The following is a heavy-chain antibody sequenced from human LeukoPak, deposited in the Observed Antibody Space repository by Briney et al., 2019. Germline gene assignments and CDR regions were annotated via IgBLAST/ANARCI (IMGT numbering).Heavy chain of an antibody. D-gene: IGHD3-10*01. CDR3: ARGYYYSFNDAFDI. CDR2: INPNSGGT. V-gene: IGHV1-2*02. Sequence: GASVKVSCKASGYTFTGYYMHWVRQAPGQGLEWMGWINPNSGGTNYAQKFQGRVTMTRDTSISTAYMELSSLRSEDMAVYYCARGYYYSFNDAFDIWGQGTMVTVSS. CDR1: GYTFTGYY. J-gene: IGHJ3*02.